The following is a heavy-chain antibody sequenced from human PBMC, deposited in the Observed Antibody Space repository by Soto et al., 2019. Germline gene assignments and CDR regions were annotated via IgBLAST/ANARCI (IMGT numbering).Heavy chain of an antibody. V-gene: IGHV4-4*02. J-gene: IGHJ3*02. CDR3: ARLKYCTNGVCYAFDI. Sequence: SETLSLTCAVSGGSISSSNWWGWVRQPPGKGLEWIGEIYHSVSPNYNPSLKSRVTNSVDKAKNQFSLKLSPGTAADTAVYYCARLKYCTNGVCYAFDIWGQGTMVTVSS. CDR1: GGSISSSNW. CDR2: IYHSVSP. D-gene: IGHD2-8*01.